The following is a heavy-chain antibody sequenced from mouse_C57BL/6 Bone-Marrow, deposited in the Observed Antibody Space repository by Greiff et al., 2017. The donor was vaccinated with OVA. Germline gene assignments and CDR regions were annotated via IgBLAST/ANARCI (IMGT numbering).Heavy chain of an antibody. CDR1: GFTFTDYY. Sequence: EVQGVGSGGGLVQPGGSLSLSCAAPGFTFTDYYMSWVRRPPGRALGWLGFFRNKANGYTIECSACVKGRLPISRDNSHTFLYLQMNDLRAVDSATYDCASYESSGDAMDYWGQGTSVTVSA. J-gene: IGHJ4*01. D-gene: IGHD1-1*02. V-gene: IGHV7-3*01. CDR3: ASYESSGDAMDY. CDR2: FRNKANGYTI.